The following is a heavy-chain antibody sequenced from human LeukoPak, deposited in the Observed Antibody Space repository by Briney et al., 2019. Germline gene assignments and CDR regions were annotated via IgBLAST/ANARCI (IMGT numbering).Heavy chain of an antibody. CDR2: IRHDGTDQ. D-gene: IGHD7-27*01. CDR3: AKDGNWASVS. J-gene: IGHJ5*02. Sequence: PGGSLRLSCVGSGFTFSVHWVRQVPGKGLEWLTFIRHDGTDQHYADSVRGRFTISRDNSKNTVYLQMNSLRPEDTALYYCAKDGNWASVSWGQGTLVTLSP. V-gene: IGHV3-30*02. CDR1: GFTFS.